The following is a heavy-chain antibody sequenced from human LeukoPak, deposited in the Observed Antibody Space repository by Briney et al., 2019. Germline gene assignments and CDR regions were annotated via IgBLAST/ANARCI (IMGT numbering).Heavy chain of an antibody. CDR2: IYVSGST. V-gene: IGHV4-30-4*01. CDR3: ARAFYGSGPDYYYGMDV. Sequence: SETLSLTCTVSGGSISSGDYYWSWIRQPPGKGLEWIVYIYVSGSTYFNPSLKSRVTISVDTSKDQFSLKLSSVTAADTAVYYCARAFYGSGPDYYYGMDVWGQGTTVIVSS. CDR1: GGSISSGDYY. D-gene: IGHD3-10*01. J-gene: IGHJ6*02.